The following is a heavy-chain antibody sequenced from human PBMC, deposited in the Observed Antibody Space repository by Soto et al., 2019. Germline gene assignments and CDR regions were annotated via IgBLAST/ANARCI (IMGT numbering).Heavy chain of an antibody. D-gene: IGHD4-17*01. J-gene: IGHJ4*02. CDR2: VYSSGST. CDR3: AREQAVADYGPYGGCDY. CDR1: GGSISYYH. Sequence: SETLSLTSTVSGGSISYYHWSWIRQPAGKGLEWIGRVYSSGSTNYNPSLKSRVTISVDTSKSQFSLKLSSVTAADTAVYYCAREQAVADYGPYGGCDYWGQGTLVTVSS. V-gene: IGHV4-4*07.